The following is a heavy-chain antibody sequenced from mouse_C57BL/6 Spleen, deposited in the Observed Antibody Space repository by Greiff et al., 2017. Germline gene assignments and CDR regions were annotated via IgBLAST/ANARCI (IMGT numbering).Heavy chain of an antibody. CDR3: ARDGYLLHGSFDV. CDR1: GFTFSDFY. D-gene: IGHD1-1*01. J-gene: IGHJ1*03. CDR2: SRNKANDYTT. V-gene: IGHV7-1*01. Sequence: EVKLVESGGGLVQSGRSLRLSCATSGFTFSDFYMEWVRQAPGKGLEWIAASRNKANDYTTEYSASVKGRFIVSRDTSQSILYLQMNALRAEDTAIYYCARDGYLLHGSFDVWGTGTTVTVSS.